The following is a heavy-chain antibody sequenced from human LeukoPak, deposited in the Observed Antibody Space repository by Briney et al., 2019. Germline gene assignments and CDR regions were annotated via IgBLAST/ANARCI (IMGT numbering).Heavy chain of an antibody. V-gene: IGHV1-18*01. D-gene: IGHD4-17*01. CDR2: ISAYNGNT. CDR3: ARGFWDYGDYSTPPFDY. CDR1: GYTFTSYA. Sequence: ASVKVSCKASGYTFTSYAMNWVRQAPGQGLEWMGWISAYNGNTNYAQKLQGRVTMTTDTSTSTAYMELRSLRSDDTAVYYCARGFWDYGDYSTPPFDYWGQGTLVTVSS. J-gene: IGHJ4*02.